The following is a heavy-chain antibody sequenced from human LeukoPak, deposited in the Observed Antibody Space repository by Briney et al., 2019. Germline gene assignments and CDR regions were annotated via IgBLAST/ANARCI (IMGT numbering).Heavy chain of an antibody. CDR3: ARHGVVTWFDP. CDR1: GGSFSDYS. D-gene: IGHD3-16*01. V-gene: IGHV4-34*01. Sequence: SESLSLTCAVYGGSFSDYSWSWLRQTPEKGLEWIGEINHSGSTNYNPSLKSRVIMSVDTSKNQFSVKLRSVTAADTAVYYCARHGVVTWFDPWGQGTLVTVSS. J-gene: IGHJ5*02. CDR2: INHSGST.